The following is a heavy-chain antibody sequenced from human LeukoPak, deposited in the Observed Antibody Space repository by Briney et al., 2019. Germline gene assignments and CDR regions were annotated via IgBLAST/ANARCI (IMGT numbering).Heavy chain of an antibody. D-gene: IGHD5-18*01. Sequence: ASVEVSCKASGYTFTSYYMHWVRQAPGQGLEWMGIINPSGGSTSYAQKFQGRVTMTRDTSTSTVYMELSSLRSEDTAVYYCARDYSYGYHFQHWGQGTLVTASS. V-gene: IGHV1-46*01. CDR3: ARDYSYGYHFQH. CDR2: INPSGGST. J-gene: IGHJ1*01. CDR1: GYTFTSYY.